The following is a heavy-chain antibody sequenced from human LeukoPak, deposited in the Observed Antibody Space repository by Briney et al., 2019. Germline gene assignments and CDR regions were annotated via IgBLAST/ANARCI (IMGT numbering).Heavy chain of an antibody. CDR1: GFTFSNYW. V-gene: IGHV3-7*01. Sequence: GGSLRLSCAASGFTFSNYWMSWVRQGPVKGLEWVANIKEDGSAIYYMDSVKGRFTISRDNAKNSVYLQMNSLRGEDTAVYYCARDFWGSGDYWGQGALVTVSS. CDR3: ARDFWGSGDY. J-gene: IGHJ4*02. D-gene: IGHD7-27*01. CDR2: IKEDGSAI.